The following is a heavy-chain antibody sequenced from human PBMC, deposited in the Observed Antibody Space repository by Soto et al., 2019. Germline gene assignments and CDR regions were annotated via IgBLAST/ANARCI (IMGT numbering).Heavy chain of an antibody. CDR2: INAGNGNT. J-gene: IGHJ4*02. CDR3: ALDYDILTGPFDY. CDR1: GYTFTSYA. V-gene: IGHV1-3*01. D-gene: IGHD3-9*01. Sequence: ASVKVSCKASGYTFTSYAMHWVRQAPGQRLEWMGWINAGNGNTKYSQKFQGRVTITMATSASTAYMELSSLRSEDTAVYYCALDYDILTGPFDYWGQGTLVTVSS.